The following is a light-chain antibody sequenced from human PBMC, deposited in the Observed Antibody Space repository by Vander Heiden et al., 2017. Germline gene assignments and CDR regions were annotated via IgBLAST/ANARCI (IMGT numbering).Light chain of an antibody. CDR3: QQYDNLPVT. V-gene: IGKV1-33*01. CDR2: DAS. CDR1: QDISNY. J-gene: IGKJ3*01. Sequence: DIQMTQSPSSLSASVGDRVTITCQASQDISNYLNWYQQKPGKAHKLLIYDASNLETGVPSRFSGSGSGTDFTFTISSLQPEDIATYYCQQYDNLPVTFGHGTKVEIK.